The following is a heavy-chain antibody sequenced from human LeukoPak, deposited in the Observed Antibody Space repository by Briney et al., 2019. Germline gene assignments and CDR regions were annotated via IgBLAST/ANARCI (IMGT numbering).Heavy chain of an antibody. CDR1: GFTFSNYA. J-gene: IGHJ4*02. D-gene: IGHD1-26*01. CDR2: INTNSGSI. CDR3: AEQSPYGGRFGVDDD. V-gene: IGHV3-23*01. Sequence: GGSLRLSCAASGFTFSNYAMSWVRQAPGKGPEWVSAINTNSGSIYYTDSVKGRFTTSRDNSKNTLYLQMNDLRPEDTAVYSCAEQSPYGGRFGVDDDWGRGTLVTVSS.